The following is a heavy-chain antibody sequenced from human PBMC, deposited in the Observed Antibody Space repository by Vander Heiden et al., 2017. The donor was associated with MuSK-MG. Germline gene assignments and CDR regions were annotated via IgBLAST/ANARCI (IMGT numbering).Heavy chain of an antibody. CDR1: GFPFSNYV. CDR3: AKASTSSWPYYFDY. D-gene: IGHD6-13*01. CDR2: ISGSADDT. J-gene: IGHJ4*02. Sequence: EVQLLESGGGLVQPGGSLRLSCAASGFPFSNYVMIWLRQAPGKGLEWVSSISGSADDTYYVDSLKGRFTISRDNSKSTLYLQMSSLRADDTAVYYCAKASTSSWPYYFDYWGQGTLVTVSS. V-gene: IGHV3-23*01.